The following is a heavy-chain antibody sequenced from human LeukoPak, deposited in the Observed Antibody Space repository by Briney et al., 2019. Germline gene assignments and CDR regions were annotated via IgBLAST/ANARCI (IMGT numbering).Heavy chain of an antibody. V-gene: IGHV3-23*01. J-gene: IGHJ4*02. CDR3: AKDRSWGLDY. CDR1: GFIFNSYG. CDR2: LSGSGDTT. D-gene: IGHD7-27*01. Sequence: SGGSLRLSCAASGFIFNSYGMSWVRQAPGKGLEWVSALSGSGDTTCYADSVKGRFTISRDNSKNTLYLQMNSLRVEDTAIYYCAKDRSWGLDYWGQGTLVTVSS.